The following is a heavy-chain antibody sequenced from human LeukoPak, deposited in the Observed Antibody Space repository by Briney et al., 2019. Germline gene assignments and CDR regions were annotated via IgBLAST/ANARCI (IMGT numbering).Heavy chain of an antibody. J-gene: IGHJ4*02. D-gene: IGHD3-9*01. V-gene: IGHV3-23*01. CDR1: GFTFSSYA. CDR2: ISGSGGST. Sequence: GGSLRLSCAASGFTFSSYAMSWVRQAPGKGLEWVSAISGSGGSTYYADSVKGRFTISRDNSKNTLYLQMNSLRAGDTAVYYCARDGVNYDILTGYYTGYYFDYWGQGTLVTVSS. CDR3: ARDGVNYDILTGYYTGYYFDY.